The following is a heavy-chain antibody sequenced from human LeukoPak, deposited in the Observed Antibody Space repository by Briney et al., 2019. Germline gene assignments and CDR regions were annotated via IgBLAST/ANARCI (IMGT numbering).Heavy chain of an antibody. CDR3: ATSRTFDY. CDR1: GFTFSSYW. J-gene: IGHJ4*02. Sequence: GGSLRLSCAASGFTFSSYWMHWVRQAPGKGLVWVSRIKSDGSSTSCADSVKGRFTISRDNAKNTVYLQMNSLRAEDTAVYYCATSRTFDYWGQGTLVTVSS. V-gene: IGHV3-74*01. CDR2: IKSDGSST.